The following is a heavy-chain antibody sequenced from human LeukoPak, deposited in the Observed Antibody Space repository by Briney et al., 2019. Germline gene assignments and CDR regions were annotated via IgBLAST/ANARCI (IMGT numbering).Heavy chain of an antibody. CDR1: GFTFSSYA. D-gene: IGHD3-22*01. CDR3: ARNPDAIYDSSGDY. CDR2: ISYDGCNK. V-gene: IGHV3-30-3*01. Sequence: GGSLRLSCAASGFTFSSYAMPWVRQAPGKGLEGVAVISYDGCNKYYADSVKGRFTISRDNSKNTLYLQMNSLRAEDTAVYYCARNPDAIYDSSGDYWGQGTLVTVSS. J-gene: IGHJ4*02.